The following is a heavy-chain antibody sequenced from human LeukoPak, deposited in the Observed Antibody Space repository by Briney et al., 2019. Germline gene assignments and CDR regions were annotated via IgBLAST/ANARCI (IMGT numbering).Heavy chain of an antibody. CDR2: IWYDGSNK. D-gene: IGHD6-13*01. V-gene: IGHV3-33*01. Sequence: PGRSLRLSCAASGFNFSSYGMHWVRQAPGKGLGWVAVIWYDGSNKYYADSVKGRFTISRDNSKNTLYLQMNSLRAEDTAVYYCASNAGVAAAFNWFDPWGQGTLVTVSS. CDR1: GFNFSSYG. J-gene: IGHJ5*02. CDR3: ASNAGVAAAFNWFDP.